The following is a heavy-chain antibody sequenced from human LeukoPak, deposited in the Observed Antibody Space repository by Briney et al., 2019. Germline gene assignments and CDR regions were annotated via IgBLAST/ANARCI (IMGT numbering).Heavy chain of an antibody. CDR2: VGRSGVDT. J-gene: IGHJ4*02. V-gene: IGHV3-23*01. D-gene: IGHD1-1*01. CDR3: VKHSGGVYGNSDS. Sequence: GGSLRLSCVASGFTFSSYAVSWFRQAPGKGLEWVSTVGRSGVDTYYADSVRGRFTISKDSSKNTLQMNSLSAEDTAVYYCVKHSGGVYGNSDSWGQGILVTVSS. CDR1: GFTFSSYA.